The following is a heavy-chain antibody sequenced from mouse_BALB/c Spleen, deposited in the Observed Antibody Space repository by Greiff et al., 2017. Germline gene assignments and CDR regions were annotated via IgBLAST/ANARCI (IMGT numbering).Heavy chain of an antibody. D-gene: IGHD1-1*01. CDR1: GFNIKDYY. J-gene: IGHJ3*01. Sequence: EVQLQQSGAELVKPGASVKLSCTASGFNIKDYYMHWVKQRPEQGLEWIGWIDPENGNTIYDPKFQGKASITADTSSNTAYLQLSSLTSEDTAVYYCAHRRDYYGSSPWFAYWGQGTLVTVSA. CDR3: AHRRDYYGSSPWFAY. V-gene: IGHV14-1*02. CDR2: IDPENGNT.